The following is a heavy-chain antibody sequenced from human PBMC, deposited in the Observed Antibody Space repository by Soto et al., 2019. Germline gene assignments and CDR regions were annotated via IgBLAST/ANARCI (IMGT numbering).Heavy chain of an antibody. J-gene: IGHJ6*02. V-gene: IGHV1-69*13. Sequence: SVKVSCKASGGTFSSYAISWVRQAPGQGLEWMGGIIPIFGTANYAQKFQGRVTITADASTSTAYMELSSLRSEDTAVYYCARGKRIWSGYHNYGMDVWGQGTTVTV. CDR3: ARGKRIWSGYHNYGMDV. CDR2: IIPIFGTA. D-gene: IGHD3-3*01. CDR1: GGTFSSYA.